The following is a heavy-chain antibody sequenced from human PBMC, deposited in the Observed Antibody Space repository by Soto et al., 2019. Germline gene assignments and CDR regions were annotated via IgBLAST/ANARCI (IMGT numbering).Heavy chain of an antibody. J-gene: IGHJ6*03. Sequence: PGGSLGLSCAASGFSFTTYVMHWVRQAPGKGLEWVAVIWYDGSNKYYADSVKGRFTISRDNSKSTLDLQMNSLRDEDTALYFCAKGRYCSGGNCYSAFMDVWGKGTTVTV. D-gene: IGHD2-15*01. V-gene: IGHV3-33*03. CDR3: AKGRYCSGGNCYSAFMDV. CDR1: GFSFTTYV. CDR2: IWYDGSNK.